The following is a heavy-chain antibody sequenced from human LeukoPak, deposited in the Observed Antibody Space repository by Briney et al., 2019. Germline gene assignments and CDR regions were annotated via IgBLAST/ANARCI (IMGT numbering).Heavy chain of an antibody. J-gene: IGHJ4*02. CDR3: ARDQGYCSSTSCYTWGIAAAGQLPDY. CDR1: GYTFTSYG. CDR2: ISAYNGNT. V-gene: IGHV1-18*01. D-gene: IGHD2-2*02. Sequence: ASVKVSCKASGYTFTSYGISWVRQAPGQGLEWMGWISAYNGNTNYAQKLQGRVTMTTDTSTSTAYMELRSLRSDDTAVYYCARDQGYCSSTSCYTWGIAAAGQLPDYWGQGTLVTVSS.